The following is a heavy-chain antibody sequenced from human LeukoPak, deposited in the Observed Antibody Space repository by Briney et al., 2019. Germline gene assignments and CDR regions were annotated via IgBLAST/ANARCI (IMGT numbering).Heavy chain of an antibody. J-gene: IGHJ4*02. D-gene: IGHD7-27*01. CDR2: ISSGSSYI. Sequence: TGGSLRLSCAASGFTFSSYSMNWVRQAPGKGLEWVSSISSGSSYIYYADSVKGRFTISRDNAKNSLYLQMNSLRAEDTAVYYCAKDTRTGDGVYYFDYWGQGTLVTVSS. CDR3: AKDTRTGDGVYYFDY. V-gene: IGHV3-21*01. CDR1: GFTFSSYS.